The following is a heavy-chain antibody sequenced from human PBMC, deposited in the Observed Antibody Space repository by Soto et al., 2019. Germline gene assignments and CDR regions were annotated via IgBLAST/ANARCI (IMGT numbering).Heavy chain of an antibody. Sequence: ASVKVSCKASGYTFTSYGISWVRQAPGQGLEWMGWISAYNGNTNYAQKLQGRVTMTTDTSTSTAYMELRSLRSDDTAVYYCARDPDNIVVIPAAPGEYSGKEILVNVSS. CDR1: GYTFTSYG. CDR2: ISAYNGNT. V-gene: IGHV1-18*04. J-gene: IGHJ4*02. CDR3: ARDPDNIVVIPAAPGEY. D-gene: IGHD2-2*01.